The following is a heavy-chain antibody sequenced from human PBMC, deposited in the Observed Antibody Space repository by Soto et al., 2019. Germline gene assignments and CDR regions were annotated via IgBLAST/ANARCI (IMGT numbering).Heavy chain of an antibody. CDR1: GGSISSYY. CDR2: IYYSGST. D-gene: IGHD3-9*01. V-gene: IGHV4-59*01. J-gene: IGHJ4*02. CDR3: ASGNDILTGYYFDY. Sequence: PSETLSLTCTVSGGSISSYYWSWIRQPPGKGLEWIGYIYYSGSTNYTPSLKSRVTISVDASKNQFSLKLSSVTAADTAVYYCASGNDILTGYYFDYWGQGTLVTVSS.